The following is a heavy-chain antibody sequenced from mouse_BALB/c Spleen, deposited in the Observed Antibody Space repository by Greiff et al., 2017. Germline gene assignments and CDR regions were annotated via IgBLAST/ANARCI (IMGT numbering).Heavy chain of an antibody. D-gene: IGHD2-1*01. J-gene: IGHJ4*01. CDR2: ISYRGST. CDR3: ARSPYGNYGSYAMDY. V-gene: IGHV3-2*02. CDR1: GYSITSDYA. Sequence: EVKLVESGPGLVKPSQSLSLTCTVTGYSITSDYAWNWIRQFPGNKLEWMGYISYRGSTSYNPSLKSRISITRDTSKNQFFLQLNSVTTEDTATYYCARSPYGNYGSYAMDYWGQGTSVTVSS.